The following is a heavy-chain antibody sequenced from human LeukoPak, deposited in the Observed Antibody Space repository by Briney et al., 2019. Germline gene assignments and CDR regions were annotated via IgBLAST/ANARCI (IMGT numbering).Heavy chain of an antibody. J-gene: IGHJ3*02. CDR2: INHSGST. CDR1: GGSFSGYY. V-gene: IGHV4-34*01. D-gene: IGHD3-16*01. Sequence: SETLSLTCAVYGGSFSGYYWSWIRQPPGKGLEWIGEINHSGSTNYNPSLKSRVTMSADMSKNQFSLKLSSVTAADTAVYYCAKGRSYGTDYDAFDIWGQGTMVTVSS. CDR3: AKGRSYGTDYDAFDI.